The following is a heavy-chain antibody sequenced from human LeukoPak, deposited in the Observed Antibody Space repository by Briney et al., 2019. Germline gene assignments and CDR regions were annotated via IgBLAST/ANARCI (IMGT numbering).Heavy chain of an antibody. V-gene: IGHV3-23*01. CDR3: AKDQLYYDFWSGYYGVFGDY. CDR2: ISGSGGST. D-gene: IGHD3-3*01. CDR1: GFTFSSYA. J-gene: IGHJ4*02. Sequence: GGSLRLSCAASGFTFSSYAMSWVRQAPGKGLEWVSAISGSGGSTYYADSVKGRFTISRDNSKNTLYLKMNSLRAEDTAVYYCAKDQLYYDFWSGYYGVFGDYWGQGTLVTVSS.